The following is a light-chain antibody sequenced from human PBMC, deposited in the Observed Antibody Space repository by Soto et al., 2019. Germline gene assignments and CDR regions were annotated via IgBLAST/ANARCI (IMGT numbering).Light chain of an antibody. J-gene: IGKJ1*01. V-gene: IGKV3-20*01. CDR2: GAS. Sequence: EIVLTQSPGTLSLSPGERATLSCRASESVGSTYLAWYQQKPGQAPRLLISGASIRATGIPDRFSGSGSGTDFTLTISRLEPEDFPVFYCQQYGTSPRTFGQGTKVEIK. CDR1: ESVGSTY. CDR3: QQYGTSPRT.